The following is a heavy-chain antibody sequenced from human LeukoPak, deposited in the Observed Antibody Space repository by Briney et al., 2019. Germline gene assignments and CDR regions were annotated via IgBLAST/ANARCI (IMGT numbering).Heavy chain of an antibody. CDR1: GGSISSSSYY. D-gene: IGHD3-10*01. CDR2: IYYSGST. CDR3: ARLPRRRYGSGSYYYYYYMDV. Sequence: PSETLSLTCTVSGGSISSSSYYWGWIRQPPGKGLEWIGSIYYSGSTYYNPSLKSRVTISVDTSKNQFSLKLSSVTAADTAVYYCARLPRRRYGSGSYYYYYYMDVWGKGTTVTISS. V-gene: IGHV4-39*01. J-gene: IGHJ6*03.